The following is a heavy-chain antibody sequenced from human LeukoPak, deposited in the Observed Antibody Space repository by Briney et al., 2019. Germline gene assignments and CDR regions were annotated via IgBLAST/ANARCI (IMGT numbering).Heavy chain of an antibody. J-gene: IGHJ4*02. CDR2: IYTSGST. D-gene: IGHD3-22*01. CDR1: GGSISSYY. V-gene: IGHV4-4*07. Sequence: SETLSLTCTVSGGSISSYYWSWIRQPAGKGLEWIGRIYTSGSTNYNPSLKSRVTMSVDTSKNQFSPKLSSVTAADTAVYYCASSTYYYDSSGYYPFDYWGQGTLVTVSS. CDR3: ASSTYYYDSSGYYPFDY.